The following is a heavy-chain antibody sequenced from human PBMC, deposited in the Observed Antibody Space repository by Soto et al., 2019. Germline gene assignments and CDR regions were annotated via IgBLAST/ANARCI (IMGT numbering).Heavy chain of an antibody. Sequence: GGSLRLSCAASGFTFSSYGMHWVRQAPGKGLEWVAVISYDGSNKYYADSVKGRFTISRDNSKNTLYLQMNSLRAEDTAVYYCAKDLLDLGIAAAGLDYWGQGTLVTVSS. CDR1: GFTFSSYG. D-gene: IGHD6-13*01. J-gene: IGHJ4*02. CDR3: AKDLLDLGIAAAGLDY. CDR2: ISYDGSNK. V-gene: IGHV3-30*18.